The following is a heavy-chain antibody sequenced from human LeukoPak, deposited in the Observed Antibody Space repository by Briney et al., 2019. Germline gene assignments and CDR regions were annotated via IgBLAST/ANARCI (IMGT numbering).Heavy chain of an antibody. J-gene: IGHJ6*02. CDR3: ARDYPVVPVAYYYYCGMDV. CDR2: IIPSFGTA. Sequence: GSSVTVSCKASGGTFSSYAISWVRQAPGQGLEWMGGIIPSFGTANYAQKFQGRVTITADESTSTAYMELSSLRSEDTAVYYCARDYPVVPVAYYYYCGMDVWGQGTTITVSS. CDR1: GGTFSSYA. V-gene: IGHV1-69*01. D-gene: IGHD2-2*01.